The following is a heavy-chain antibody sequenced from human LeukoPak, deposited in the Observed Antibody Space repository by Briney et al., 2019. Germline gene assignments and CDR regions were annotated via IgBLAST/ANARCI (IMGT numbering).Heavy chain of an antibody. J-gene: IGHJ4*02. CDR3: AKDRDLGGSSYYFDY. D-gene: IGHD1-26*01. CDR2: ISYDGKDK. Sequence: GGSLRLSCAASGFTFSSHGMHWVRQTPGKGLEWVAVISYDGKDKKFADSVKGRLTISRDNSMNMLYLQTNSLRPEDTAVYYCAKDRDLGGSSYYFDYWGQGTLVTVSS. V-gene: IGHV3-30*18. CDR1: GFTFSSHG.